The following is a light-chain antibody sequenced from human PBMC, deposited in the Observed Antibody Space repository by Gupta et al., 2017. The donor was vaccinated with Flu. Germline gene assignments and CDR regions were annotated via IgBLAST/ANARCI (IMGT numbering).Light chain of an antibody. CDR2: RTN. Sequence: QTVVTQEPSFSVSPGGTVTLTCGLSSGSVSTSYYPSSYQQTPGQAPRTLIYRTNTRSSGVPDRFSGSIIGNRAALTIAGAKADDESDYYCVLDMCSGIWVFGGGTKLTVL. V-gene: IGLV8-61*01. J-gene: IGLJ3*02. CDR1: SGSVSTSYY. CDR3: VLDMCSGIWV.